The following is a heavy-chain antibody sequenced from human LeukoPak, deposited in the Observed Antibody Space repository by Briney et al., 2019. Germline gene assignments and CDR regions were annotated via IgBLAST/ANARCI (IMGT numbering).Heavy chain of an antibody. CDR3: AGGRYSYSYGDY. J-gene: IGHJ4*02. V-gene: IGHV4-59*01. CDR1: GGSISSFY. Sequence: PPETLSLTCTVSGGSISSFYWSWLRQPPGKGLEWIGYIYNSGSTNYNPSLKSRVTISVDTSKNQFSLKLSSVTAADTAVYYCAGGRYSYSYGDYWGQGTLVTVSS. D-gene: IGHD5-18*01. CDR2: IYNSGST.